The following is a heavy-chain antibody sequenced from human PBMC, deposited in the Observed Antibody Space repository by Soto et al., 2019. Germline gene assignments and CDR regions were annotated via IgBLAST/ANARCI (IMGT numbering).Heavy chain of an antibody. V-gene: IGHV4-39*01. CDR1: GGSISSSNYY. CDR2: IYYIGNT. CDR3: AREDRTNGYNYDY. D-gene: IGHD1-1*01. J-gene: IGHJ4*02. Sequence: SETLSLTCSVSGGSISSSNYYWAWIRQPPGKGLEWIGSIYYIGNTYYNPSLKSRVTMSVDTSKNQFSLKVTSVTAADTAIYYCAREDRTNGYNYDYWGQGTLVTDSS.